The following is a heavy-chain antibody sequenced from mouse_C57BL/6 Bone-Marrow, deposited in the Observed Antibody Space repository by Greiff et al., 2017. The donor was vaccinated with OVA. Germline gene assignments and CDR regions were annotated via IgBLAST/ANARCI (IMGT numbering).Heavy chain of an antibody. CDR1: GFTFSDYY. V-gene: IGHV5-12*01. Sequence: EVKVVESGGGLVQPGGSLKLSCAASGFTFSDYYMYWVRQTPEKRLEWVAYISNGGGSTYYPDTVKGRFTISRDNAKNTLYLQMSRLKSEDTAMYYGARHYYYGSSDYAMDYWGQGTSVTVSS. CDR3: ARHYYYGSSDYAMDY. D-gene: IGHD1-1*01. J-gene: IGHJ4*01. CDR2: ISNGGGST.